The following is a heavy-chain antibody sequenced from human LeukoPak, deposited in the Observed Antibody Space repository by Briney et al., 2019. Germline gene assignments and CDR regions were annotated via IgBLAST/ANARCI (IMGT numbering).Heavy chain of an antibody. V-gene: IGHV4-39*07. D-gene: IGHD5-24*01. J-gene: IGHJ2*01. CDR1: GGSISSSSYY. CDR3: ARRRDGHNGNWYFDL. CDR2: IYYSGST. Sequence: SETLSLTCTVSGGSISSSSYYWGWIRQPPGKGLEWIGSIYYSGSTYYSPSLKSRVTISVDTSKNQFSLKLSSVTAADTAVYYCARRRDGHNGNWYFDLWGRGTLVTVSS.